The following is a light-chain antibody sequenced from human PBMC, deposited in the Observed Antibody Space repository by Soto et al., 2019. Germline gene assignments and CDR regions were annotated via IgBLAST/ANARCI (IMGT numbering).Light chain of an antibody. CDR1: QSLLYSNGYNY. Sequence: EIVMTQSPLSLPVTPGESASISCRSSQSLLYSNGYNYLDWYLQKPGQSPQLLIYMGSNRASGVPEMFSGSGSGTHFTLKISRVEAEDVGIYYCMQGLQDLTFGQGTRLEIQ. J-gene: IGKJ5*01. V-gene: IGKV2-28*01. CDR2: MGS. CDR3: MQGLQDLT.